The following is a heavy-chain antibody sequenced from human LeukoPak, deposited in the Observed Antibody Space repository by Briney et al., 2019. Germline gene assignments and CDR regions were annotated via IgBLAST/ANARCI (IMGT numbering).Heavy chain of an antibody. J-gene: IGHJ4*02. V-gene: IGHV3-48*01. CDR3: ATLYCGGDYYLSWVNYFDY. Sequence: PGGSLRLSCAASGFTFSSYSMNWVRQAPGKGLEWVSYISSSSSTIYYADSVKGRFTISRDNAKNSLYLQMNSLRAEDTAVYYCATLYCGGDYYLSWVNYFDYWGQGTLVTVSS. CDR2: ISSSSSTI. CDR1: GFTFSSYS. D-gene: IGHD2-21*02.